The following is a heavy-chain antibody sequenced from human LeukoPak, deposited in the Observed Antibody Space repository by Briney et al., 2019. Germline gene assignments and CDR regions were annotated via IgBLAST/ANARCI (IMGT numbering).Heavy chain of an antibody. J-gene: IGHJ4*02. V-gene: IGHV3-23*01. CDR1: GFTFSSTS. CDR3: ARIQRGAIGPFDY. CDR2: TVGGGDGT. D-gene: IGHD3-16*02. Sequence: PGGSLRLSCAASGFTFSSTSMSWVRQAPGKGLEWVAVTVGGGDGTYYADSVKGRFTISRDNAKNSLYLQMNSLRAEDTAVYYCARIQRGAIGPFDYWGQGTLVTVSS.